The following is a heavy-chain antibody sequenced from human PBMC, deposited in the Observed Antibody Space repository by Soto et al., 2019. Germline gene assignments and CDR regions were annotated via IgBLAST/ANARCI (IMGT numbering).Heavy chain of an antibody. Sequence: EVQLLESGGDLVQPGGSLRLSCAASGFTFSYYAMSWVREGPRQGLEWVSAISGSADCTYYAESVKGRFTNSTNNSKNTLYLQMNSLRGEHTALYYCAKSVETNWGFGTHNWFDPWGQGTLVTVSS. CDR3: AKSVETNWGFGTHNWFDP. CDR2: ISGSADCT. V-gene: IGHV3-23*01. CDR1: GFTFSYYA. J-gene: IGHJ5*02. D-gene: IGHD7-27*01.